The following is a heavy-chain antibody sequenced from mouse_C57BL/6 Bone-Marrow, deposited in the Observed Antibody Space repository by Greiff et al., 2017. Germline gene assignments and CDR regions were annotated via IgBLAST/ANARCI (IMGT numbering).Heavy chain of an antibody. CDR2: ISNGGGST. CDR1: GFTFSDYY. D-gene: IGHD4-1*01. CDR3: ARLLTGTSWFAY. J-gene: IGHJ3*01. Sequence: EVQLVESGGGLVQPGGSLKLSCAASGFTFSDYYMYWVRQTPEKRLEWVAYISNGGGSTSYPDTVKGRFTISRDNAKNSLYLQMGRLKSEDTAMYDCARLLTGTSWFAYWGQGTLVTVSA. V-gene: IGHV5-12*01.